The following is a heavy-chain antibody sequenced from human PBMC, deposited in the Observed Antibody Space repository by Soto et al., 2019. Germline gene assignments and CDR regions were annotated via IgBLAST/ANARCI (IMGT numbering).Heavy chain of an antibody. CDR1: GGSISSSSYY. J-gene: IGHJ5*02. V-gene: IGHV4-39*01. D-gene: IGHD1-7*01. CDR3: AKAKTGTPTTYNWFDP. Sequence: TSETLSLTCTVSGGSISSSSYYWGWIRQPPGKGLEWIGSIYYSGSTYYNPSLKSRVTISVDTSKNQFSLKLSSVTAADTAVYYCAKAKTGTPTTYNWFDPWGQGTLVTVSS. CDR2: IYYSGST.